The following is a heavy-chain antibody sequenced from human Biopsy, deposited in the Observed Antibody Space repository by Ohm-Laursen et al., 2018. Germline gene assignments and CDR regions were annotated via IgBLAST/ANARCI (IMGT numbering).Heavy chain of an antibody. Sequence: TLSLTCTVSGDSIRNCYWSWIRQAAGKGLEWIGRIYPGGGTIYNPSLKSRVTMSVDTPKNHLSLRLTSVTAADTAVYYCARHAPSYSGSYWRYFDLWGRGTLVTVSS. CDR1: GDSIRNCY. D-gene: IGHD1-26*01. CDR3: ARHAPSYSGSYWRYFDL. CDR2: IYPGGGT. V-gene: IGHV4-4*07. J-gene: IGHJ2*01.